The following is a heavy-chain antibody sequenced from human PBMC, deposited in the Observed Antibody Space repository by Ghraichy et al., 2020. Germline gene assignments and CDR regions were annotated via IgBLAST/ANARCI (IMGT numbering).Heavy chain of an antibody. V-gene: IGHV1-69*13. Sequence: SVKVSCKASGGTFSSYAISWVRQAPGQGLEWMGGIIPIFGTANYAQKFQGRVTITADESTSTAYMELSSLRSEDTAVYYCACGFWSGYPPEDYWGQGTLVTVSS. CDR3: ACGFWSGYPPEDY. J-gene: IGHJ4*02. CDR1: GGTFSSYA. CDR2: IIPIFGTA. D-gene: IGHD3-3*01.